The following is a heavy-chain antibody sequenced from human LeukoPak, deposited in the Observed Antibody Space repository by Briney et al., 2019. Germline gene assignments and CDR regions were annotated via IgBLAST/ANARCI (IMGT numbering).Heavy chain of an antibody. D-gene: IGHD3-3*01. V-gene: IGHV3-11*04. CDR2: ISSSGNTI. CDR3: ARDLDDFWSGPHLDP. J-gene: IGHJ5*02. CDR1: GFTFSDYY. Sequence: GGSLRLSCAASGFTFSDYYMTWIRQAPGKGLEWLSYISSSGNTIFYADSVKGRFTVSRDYAKNSLYLQMNSLRAEDTAVYYCARDLDDFWSGPHLDPWGQGTLVTVSS.